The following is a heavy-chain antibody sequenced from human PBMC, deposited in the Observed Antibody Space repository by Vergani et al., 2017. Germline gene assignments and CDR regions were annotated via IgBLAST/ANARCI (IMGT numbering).Heavy chain of an antibody. CDR2: IIPIFGTA. J-gene: IGHJ6*02. Sequence: QVQLVQSGAEVKKPGSSVKVSCKASGGTFSSYAIGWVRQAPGQGLEWMGGIIPIFGTANYAQKFQGRVTITADESTSTAYMELSSLRSEDTAVYYCARGNRYCSSTSCYFYYYGMDVWGQGTTVTVSS. CDR1: GGTFSSYA. V-gene: IGHV1-69*01. D-gene: IGHD2-2*01. CDR3: ARGNRYCSSTSCYFYYYGMDV.